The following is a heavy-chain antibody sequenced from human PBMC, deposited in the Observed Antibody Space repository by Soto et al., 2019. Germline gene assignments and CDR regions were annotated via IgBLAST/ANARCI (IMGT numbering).Heavy chain of an antibody. D-gene: IGHD1-26*01. Sequence: QVQLVESGGGVVQPGRSLRLSCAASGFTFSSYGMHWVRQAPVKGLEWVAVISYDGSNKYYADSVKGRFTISRDNSKNPLYLQMNSLRAEDTAGYYWARSPYSVSYLAYFDYWGQGTLVTVSS. CDR1: GFTFSSYG. V-gene: IGHV3-30*03. CDR3: ARSPYSVSYLAYFDY. CDR2: ISYDGSNK. J-gene: IGHJ4*02.